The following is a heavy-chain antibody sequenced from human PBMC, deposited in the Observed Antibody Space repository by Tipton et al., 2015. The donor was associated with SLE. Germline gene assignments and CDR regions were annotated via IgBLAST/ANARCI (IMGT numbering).Heavy chain of an antibody. J-gene: IGHJ3*02. CDR3: ERAPRLGAFDI. D-gene: IGHD6-19*01. CDR2: IYYSGST. V-gene: IGHV4-59*08. Sequence: LRLSCTVSGGSISSYYWSWIRHPPGKGLEWIGYIYYSGSTNYNPSLKSRVTISVDTSKNQFSLKLSSVTAADTAVYYCERAPRLGAFDIWGQGTMVTVSS. CDR1: GGSISSYY.